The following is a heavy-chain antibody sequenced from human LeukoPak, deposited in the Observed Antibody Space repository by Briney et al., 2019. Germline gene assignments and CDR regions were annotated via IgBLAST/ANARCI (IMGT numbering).Heavy chain of an antibody. J-gene: IGHJ6*02. V-gene: IGHV4-34*01. CDR2: INHSGST. D-gene: IGHD3-3*01. CDR3: ARGRIYDFHYYYGMDV. CDR1: GGSFSGYY. Sequence: SETLSLTCAVYGGSFSGYYWSWIRQPPGKGLEWIGEINHSGSTNYNPSLKSRITISVDTSKNQFSLKLSSVTAADTAVYYCARGRIYDFHYYYGMDVWGQGTTVTVSS.